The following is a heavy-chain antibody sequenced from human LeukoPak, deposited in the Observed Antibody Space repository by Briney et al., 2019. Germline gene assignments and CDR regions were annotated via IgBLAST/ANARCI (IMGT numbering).Heavy chain of an antibody. J-gene: IGHJ3*01. CDR2: IYYSGST. Sequence: SETLSLTCTVSGGSISSYYWSWIRQPPGKGLEWIGYIYYSGSTNYNPSLKSRVTISVDTSKNQFSLQLRSVTAADTAVYYCANEWSAFDFWGQGTMVTVSS. V-gene: IGHV4-59*01. D-gene: IGHD3-3*01. CDR3: ANEWSAFDF. CDR1: GGSISSYY.